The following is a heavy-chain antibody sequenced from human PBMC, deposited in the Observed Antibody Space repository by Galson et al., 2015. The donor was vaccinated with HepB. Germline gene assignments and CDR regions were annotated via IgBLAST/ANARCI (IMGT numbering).Heavy chain of an antibody. CDR1: GFTFSSYW. D-gene: IGHD3/OR15-3a*01. J-gene: IGHJ4*02. Sequence: SLRLSCAASGFTFSSYWMSWVRQAPGKGLEWVANIKQDGSEKYYVDSVKGRFTISRDNAKHSLYLQMNSLRAEDTAVYYCARVGRLGTRYYRRYVDYWGQGTLVTVSS. V-gene: IGHV3-7*01. CDR2: IKQDGSEK. CDR3: ARVGRLGTRYYRRYVDY.